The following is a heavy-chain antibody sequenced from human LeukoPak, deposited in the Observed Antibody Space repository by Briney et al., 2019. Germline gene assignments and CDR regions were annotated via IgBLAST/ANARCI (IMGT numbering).Heavy chain of an antibody. V-gene: IGHV3-66*02. CDR2: IYSGGST. J-gene: IGHJ3*02. D-gene: IGHD3-10*01. CDR3: ARAGSDRVTMVRGVPLDI. CDR1: GFTVSSNY. Sequence: PGGSLRLSCAASGFTVSSNYMSWVRQAPGKGLEWVSVIYSGGSTYYADSVKGRFTISRDNSKNTLYLQMNSLRAEDTAVYYCARAGSDRVTMVRGVPLDIWGQGTMVTVSS.